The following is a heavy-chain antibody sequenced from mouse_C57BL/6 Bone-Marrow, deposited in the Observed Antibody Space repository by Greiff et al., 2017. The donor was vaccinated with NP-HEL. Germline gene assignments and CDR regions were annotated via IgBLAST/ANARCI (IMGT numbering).Heavy chain of an antibody. CDR2: IYPRSGNT. CDR1: GYTFTSYG. CDR3: ARTGAAWFAY. V-gene: IGHV1-81*01. Sequence: QVQLKQSGAELARPGASVKLSCKASGYTFTSYGISWVKQSTGLGLEWIGEIYPRSGNTFYNEKFKGKATLTADKSSSTAYMELRSLTSEDSAVYFCARTGAAWFAYWGQGTLVTVSA. D-gene: IGHD4-1*01. J-gene: IGHJ3*01.